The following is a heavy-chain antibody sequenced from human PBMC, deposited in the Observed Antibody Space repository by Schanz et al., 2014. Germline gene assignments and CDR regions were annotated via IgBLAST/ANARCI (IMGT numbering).Heavy chain of an antibody. Sequence: EVQLLESGGGLVQPGGSLRLSCAASGFTFSSYAMSWVRQAPGKGLEWVSAISGSGGSTYYADSVKGRFIISRDNSKNNSKNTLYVQMNSLRAEDTAVYYCAKRNHDMQSLPLDYWGQGTLVTVSS. CDR1: GFTFSSYA. V-gene: IGHV3-23*01. CDR3: AKRNHDMQSLPLDY. J-gene: IGHJ4*02. CDR2: ISGSGGST. D-gene: IGHD3-9*01.